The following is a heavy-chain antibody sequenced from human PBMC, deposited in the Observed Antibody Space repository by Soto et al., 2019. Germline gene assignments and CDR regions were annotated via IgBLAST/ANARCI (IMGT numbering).Heavy chain of an antibody. Sequence: SETLSLTCTVSGGYISSGGYYWSWIRQHPGKGLEWIGYIYYSGSTYYNPSLKSRVTISVDTSKNQFSLKLSSVTAADTAVYYCARDTRQEAAAFDYWGQGTLVTVSS. CDR2: IYYSGST. CDR1: GGYISSGGYY. V-gene: IGHV4-31*03. CDR3: ARDTRQEAAAFDY. D-gene: IGHD6-25*01. J-gene: IGHJ4*02.